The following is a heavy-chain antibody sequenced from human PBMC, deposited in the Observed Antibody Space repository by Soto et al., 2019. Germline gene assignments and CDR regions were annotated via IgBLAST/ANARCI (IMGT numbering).Heavy chain of an antibody. CDR1: GFTFTSYW. V-gene: IGHV5-51*01. Sequence: PGESLKISCRGSGFTFTSYWIAWVRQMPGKGLEWMGIIYPGDSDTSYSPSFQGQVTISADKSINTAYLQWSSLEASDTAMYYCAKHEGYCSSTTCSNFDHWGQGTLVTVSS. CDR2: IYPGDSDT. CDR3: AKHEGYCSSTTCSNFDH. D-gene: IGHD2-2*01. J-gene: IGHJ4*02.